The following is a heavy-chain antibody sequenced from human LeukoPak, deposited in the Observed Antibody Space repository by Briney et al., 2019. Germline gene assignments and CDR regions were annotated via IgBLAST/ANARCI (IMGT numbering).Heavy chain of an antibody. Sequence: PGGAPRLFCSTPGFTFRSYSKNRGRQGPGKGPEVGPTIYSSSSYIYYADSVKGRFTISRDNAKNSLYLQMNSLRAEDTAVYYCARDSCSSTSCYYYGMDVWGQGTTVTVSS. CDR2: IYSSSSYI. V-gene: IGHV3-21*01. J-gene: IGHJ6*02. CDR3: ARDSCSSTSCYYYGMDV. D-gene: IGHD2-2*01. CDR1: GFTFRSYS.